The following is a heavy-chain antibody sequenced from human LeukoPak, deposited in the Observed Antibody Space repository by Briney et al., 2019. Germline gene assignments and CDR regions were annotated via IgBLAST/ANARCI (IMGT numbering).Heavy chain of an antibody. J-gene: IGHJ5*02. Sequence: PGGSLRLSCAASGFTFDDYGMSWVRQAPGKGLEWVSGINWNGGSTGYADSVKGRFTISRDNAKNSLYLQMNSLRAEDTAVYYCVRDLTFWPGPWGQGTLVTVSS. CDR2: INWNGGST. D-gene: IGHD3-3*01. CDR1: GFTFDDYG. CDR3: VRDLTFWPGP. V-gene: IGHV3-20*04.